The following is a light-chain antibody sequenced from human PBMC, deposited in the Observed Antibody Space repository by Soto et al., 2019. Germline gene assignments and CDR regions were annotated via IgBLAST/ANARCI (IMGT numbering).Light chain of an antibody. CDR1: QSVSGSY. CDR3: QQYGSSRWT. J-gene: IGKJ1*01. CDR2: GAS. V-gene: IGKV3-20*01. Sequence: EIVLTQSPGTLSLSPGERATLSCRASQSVSGSYLAWYQQRPGQARRLLIYGASSRATGIPDRFSGSGSGTDFTLTITRLEPEDFAVYYCQQYGSSRWTFGRGTKVEIK.